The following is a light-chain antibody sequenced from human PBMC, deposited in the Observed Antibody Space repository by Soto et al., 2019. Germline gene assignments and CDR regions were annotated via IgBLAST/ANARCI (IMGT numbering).Light chain of an antibody. Sequence: DIQMTQSPSSLSASVGDRVTITCRASQSISRFLNWYQQKSGKPPQLRIYAASSLQSGVPSRFSGSGSGTDFTLTISSLQPEDFATYYCQQTYITPPWTFGQGSKVEIK. CDR2: AAS. J-gene: IGKJ1*01. CDR3: QQTYITPPWT. V-gene: IGKV1-39*01. CDR1: QSISRF.